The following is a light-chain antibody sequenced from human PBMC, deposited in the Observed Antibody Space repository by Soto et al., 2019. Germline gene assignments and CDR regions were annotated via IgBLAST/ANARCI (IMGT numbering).Light chain of an antibody. V-gene: IGKV1-39*01. CDR1: QSIGDF. J-gene: IGKJ4*01. CDR3: QQSYTVPLP. Sequence: DTQMTQSPSSLSASVGDRITITCRASQSIGDFLNWYQQKPGKAPKLLLSAASSLQSGAPSRFNGSGSGTDFTLTISSLQPEDFGTDYCQQSYTVPLPFGGGTKVDIK. CDR2: AAS.